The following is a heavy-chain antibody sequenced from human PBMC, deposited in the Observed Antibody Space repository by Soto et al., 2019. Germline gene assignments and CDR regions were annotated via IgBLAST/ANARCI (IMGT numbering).Heavy chain of an antibody. D-gene: IGHD3-16*01. Sequence: QVQLVQSGAEVKKPGSSVKVSCKASGVPLSDYPINWVRQAPGQGLEWMGGLLPTFGTTICAQKFQGRLTITADESTNTASLELSDLRPEATAIFYCPRGYRGYATGNNWILNRLDSWGQGTLVTGPS. CDR3: PRGYRGYATGNNWILNRLDS. CDR1: GVPLSDYP. CDR2: LLPTFGTT. V-gene: IGHV1-69*01. J-gene: IGHJ4*02.